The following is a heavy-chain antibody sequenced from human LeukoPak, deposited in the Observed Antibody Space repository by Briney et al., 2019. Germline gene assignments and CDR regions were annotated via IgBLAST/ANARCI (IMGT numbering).Heavy chain of an antibody. CDR1: GFTFDDYA. D-gene: IGHD3-10*01. CDR3: ARDSLLWFGEFSDYYYYYYMDV. Sequence: PGGSLRLSCAASGFTFDDYAMHWVRQAPGKGLEWVSSISSSSSYIYYADSVKGRFTISRDNAKNSLYLQMNSLRAEDTAVYYCARDSLLWFGEFSDYYYYYYMDVWGKGTTVTVSS. V-gene: IGHV3-21*01. CDR2: ISSSSSYI. J-gene: IGHJ6*03.